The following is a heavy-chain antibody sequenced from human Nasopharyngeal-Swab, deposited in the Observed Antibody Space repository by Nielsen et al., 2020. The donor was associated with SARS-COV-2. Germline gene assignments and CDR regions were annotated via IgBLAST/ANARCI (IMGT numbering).Heavy chain of an antibody. V-gene: IGHV3-30*03. J-gene: IGHJ4*02. D-gene: IGHD5-24*01. Sequence: GGSLRLSCAASGFTFSSYGMHWVRQAPGKGLEWVAVISYDGSNKYYADSVKGRFTISRDNSKNTLYLQMNSLRAEDTAVYYCARDGYNYFDYWGQGTLVTVSP. CDR3: ARDGYNYFDY. CDR1: GFTFSSYG. CDR2: ISYDGSNK.